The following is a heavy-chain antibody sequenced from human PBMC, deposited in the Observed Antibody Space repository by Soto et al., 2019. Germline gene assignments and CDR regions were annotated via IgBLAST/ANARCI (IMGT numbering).Heavy chain of an antibody. J-gene: IGHJ4*02. CDR2: ISAYNGNT. CDR3: ARDLPPVDY. CDR1: GYTFSSYF. Sequence: QVHLLQSGAEVKKPGASVKVSCKASGYTFSSYFIIWVRQAPGQGLEWMGWISAYNGNTKYVQNVQGRDTMTTDTSTSKAYMELRSLRSDDTAVYYCARDLPPVDYWGQGTLVTVSS. V-gene: IGHV1-18*01.